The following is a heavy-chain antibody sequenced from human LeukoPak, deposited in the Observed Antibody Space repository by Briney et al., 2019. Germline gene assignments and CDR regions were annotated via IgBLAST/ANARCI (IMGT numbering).Heavy chain of an antibody. J-gene: IGHJ4*02. Sequence: SETLSLTCAVYGGSLSGYSWSWIRQPPGKGLEWIGEINHSGSTNYNPSLKSRVTISADTSKNQFPLKLSAVTAADTAFYYCARVPGRPADVFDHWGQGTLVTVSS. CDR3: ARVPGRPADVFDH. CDR2: INHSGST. CDR1: GGSLSGYS. D-gene: IGHD2-2*01. V-gene: IGHV4-34*01.